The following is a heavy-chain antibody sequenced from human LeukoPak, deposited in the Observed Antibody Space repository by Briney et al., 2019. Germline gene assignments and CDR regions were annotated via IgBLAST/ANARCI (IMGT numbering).Heavy chain of an antibody. CDR2: INHSGST. CDR3: ARRRSRDYYYYYYMDV. D-gene: IGHD3-10*01. J-gene: IGHJ6*03. V-gene: IGHV4-34*01. CDR1: GGSFSGYY. Sequence: SETLSLTCAVYGGSFSGYYWSWIRQPPGKGLEWIGEINHSGSTNYNPSLKSRVTISVDTSKNQFSLKLSSVTAADTAVYYCARRRSRDYYYYYYMDVWGKGTTVTISS.